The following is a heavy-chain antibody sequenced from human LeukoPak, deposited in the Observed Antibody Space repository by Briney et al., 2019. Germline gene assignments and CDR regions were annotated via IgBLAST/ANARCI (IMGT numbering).Heavy chain of an antibody. D-gene: IGHD3-22*01. CDR2: INHRGST. CDR3: AKVYSSSPQDAFDV. CDR1: GRPFNGYY. Sequence: SDTLSLTCAVYGRPFNGYYWRWIRQSPDKGLEWIGEINHRGSTNYTSTLKCRLTISADTSKNQLSLHLSSVTAADTAVYYCAKVYSSSPQDAFDVWGQGTMVTVSS. J-gene: IGHJ3*01. V-gene: IGHV4-34*01.